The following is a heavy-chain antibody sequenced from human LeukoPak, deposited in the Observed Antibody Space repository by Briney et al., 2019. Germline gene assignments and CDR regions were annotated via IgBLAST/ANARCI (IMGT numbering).Heavy chain of an antibody. V-gene: IGHV1-69*04. CDR1: GGTFSSYA. J-gene: IGHJ4*02. Sequence: GSSVKVSCKASGGTFSSYAISWVRQAPGQGLEWMGRIIPILGIANYAQKFQGRVTITADKSTSTAYMELSSLRSKDTAVYYCARDFEETCYYDSSGYSQGYWGQGTLVTVSS. D-gene: IGHD3-22*01. CDR3: ARDFEETCYYDSSGYSQGY. CDR2: IIPILGIA.